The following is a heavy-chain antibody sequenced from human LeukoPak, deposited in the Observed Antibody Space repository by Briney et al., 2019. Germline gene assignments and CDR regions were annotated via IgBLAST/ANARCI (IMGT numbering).Heavy chain of an antibody. CDR3: AREGYGSGSYYPPFYYYYGMDV. J-gene: IGHJ6*02. CDR1: GFTFSSYW. Sequence: GSLRLSCAASGFTFSSYWMSWVRQAPGKGLEWVANIKQDGSEKYYVDSVKGRFTISRDNAKNSLYLQMNSLRAEDTAVYYCAREGYGSGSYYPPFYYYYGMDVWGQGSTVTVSS. CDR2: IKQDGSEK. V-gene: IGHV3-7*01. D-gene: IGHD3-10*01.